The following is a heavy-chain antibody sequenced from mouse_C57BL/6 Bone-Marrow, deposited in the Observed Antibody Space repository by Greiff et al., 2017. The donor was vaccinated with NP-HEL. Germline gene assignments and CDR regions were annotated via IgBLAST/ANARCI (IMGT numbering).Heavy chain of an antibody. V-gene: IGHV1-22*01. CDR1: GYTFTDYN. D-gene: IGHD1-1*01. CDR3: AREVHYYGSSYPFAY. J-gene: IGHJ3*01. Sequence: VQLQQSGPELVKPGASVKMSCKASGYTFTDYNMHWVKQSHGKSLEWIGYINPNNGGTSYNQKFKGKATLTVNKSSSTAYMELRSLTSEDSAVYYCAREVHYYGSSYPFAYWGQGTLVTVSA. CDR2: INPNNGGT.